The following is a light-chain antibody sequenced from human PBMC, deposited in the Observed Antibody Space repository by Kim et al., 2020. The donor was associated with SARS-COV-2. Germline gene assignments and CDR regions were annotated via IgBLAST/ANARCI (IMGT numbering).Light chain of an antibody. CDR3: QHYSGYST. CDR2: KAS. CDR1: QSISNS. V-gene: IGKV1-5*03. J-gene: IGKJ1*01. Sequence: SAFVGDEVTIPCRASQSISNSLAWYQQIPGKAPKLLIHKASSLETGVPSRFRGGGSGTEFTLTITSLQPEDFATYYCQHYSGYSTFGQGTKVDIK.